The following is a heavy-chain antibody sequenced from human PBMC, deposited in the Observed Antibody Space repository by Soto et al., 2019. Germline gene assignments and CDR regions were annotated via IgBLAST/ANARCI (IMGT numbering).Heavy chain of an antibody. V-gene: IGHV3-23*01. D-gene: IGHD2-15*01. CDR2: ISGSDGST. CDR3: AKCSGGSCYQPLDY. CDR1: GFTFSSCA. J-gene: IGHJ4*02. Sequence: EVQLLESGGGLVQPGGSLRLSCAASGFTFSSCAMSWVRQAPGKGLEWVSTISGSDGSTYYADSVKARFTISRDNSKNTLYLQMNSLRAEDTAVYDCAKCSGGSCYQPLDYWGQGTLVTVSS.